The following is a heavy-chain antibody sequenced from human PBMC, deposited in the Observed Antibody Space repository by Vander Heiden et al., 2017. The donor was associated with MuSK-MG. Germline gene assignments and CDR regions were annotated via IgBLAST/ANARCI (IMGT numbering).Heavy chain of an antibody. CDR1: GFTFSSYA. CDR3: AKGTLRCLEWLGYFDY. Sequence: EVQLLESGGGLVQPGGSLRLSCAASGFTFSSYAMSWVRQAPGKGLEWVSAISGSGGSTYYADSVKGRFTISRDNSKNTLYLQMNSLRAEDTAVYYCAKGTLRCLEWLGYFDYWGQGTLVTVSS. V-gene: IGHV3-23*01. D-gene: IGHD3-3*01. CDR2: ISGSGGST. J-gene: IGHJ4*02.